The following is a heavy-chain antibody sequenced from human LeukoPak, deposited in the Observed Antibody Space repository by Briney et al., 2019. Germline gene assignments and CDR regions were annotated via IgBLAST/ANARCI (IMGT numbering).Heavy chain of an antibody. CDR3: ARSDCSSTSCYAFDI. J-gene: IGHJ3*02. Sequence: SETLSLTCTVSGGSFSSSSYSWGWIRQPPGKGLEWIGSICYSGSTYYNPSLKSRVTISVDTSKNQFSLKLSSVTAADTAVYYCARSDCSSTSCYAFDIWGQGTMVTVSS. V-gene: IGHV4-39*01. D-gene: IGHD2-2*01. CDR1: GGSFSSSSYS. CDR2: ICYSGST.